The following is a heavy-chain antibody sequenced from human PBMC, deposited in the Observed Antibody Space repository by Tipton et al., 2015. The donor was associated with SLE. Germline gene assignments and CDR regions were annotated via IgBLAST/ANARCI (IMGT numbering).Heavy chain of an antibody. D-gene: IGHD6-13*01. Sequence: GSLRLSCAASGFTFSSYSMSWVRQAPGKGLEWVSVIYSGGSTYYADSVKGRFTISRDNSKNTLYLQMNSLRAEDTAVYYCARGLPEYSSSWYFPFDYWGQGTLVTVSS. J-gene: IGHJ4*02. V-gene: IGHV3-66*02. CDR3: ARGLPEYSSSWYFPFDY. CDR2: IYSGGST. CDR1: GFTFSSYS.